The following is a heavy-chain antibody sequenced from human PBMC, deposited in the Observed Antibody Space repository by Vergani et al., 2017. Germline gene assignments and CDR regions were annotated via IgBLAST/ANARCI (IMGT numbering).Heavy chain of an antibody. D-gene: IGHD2-21*01. V-gene: IGHV3-30*18. J-gene: IGHJ4*02. CDR3: AKDRLRVXGVVVIAPRFYFDY. CDR2: ISYDGSNK. Sequence: QVQLVESGGGVVQPGRSLRLSCAASGFTFSSYGMHWVRQAPGQGLEWVAVISYDGSNKYYADSVKGRFTISRDNSKNTLYLQMNSLRAEDTAVYYCAKDRLRVXGVVVIAPRFYFDYWGQGTLVTVSS. CDR1: GFTFSSYG.